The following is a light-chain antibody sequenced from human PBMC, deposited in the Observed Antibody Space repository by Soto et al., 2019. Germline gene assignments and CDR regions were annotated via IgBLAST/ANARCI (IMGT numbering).Light chain of an antibody. CDR2: DVS. Sequence: QSVLTQPASVSGSPGQSITISCTGTSSDVGGYSYVSWYQQHPGKAPKLMIYDVSNRPSGVSNRFSGSKSGNTASLTISGLQAEDEAAYYCSSYTTSSTHYVFGTGTKVTVL. V-gene: IGLV2-14*01. CDR3: SSYTTSSTHYV. J-gene: IGLJ1*01. CDR1: SSDVGGYSY.